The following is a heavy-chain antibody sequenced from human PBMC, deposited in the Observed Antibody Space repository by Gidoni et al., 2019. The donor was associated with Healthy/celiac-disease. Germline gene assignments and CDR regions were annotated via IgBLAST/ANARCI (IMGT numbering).Heavy chain of an antibody. CDR2: IKSKTDVGTT. J-gene: IGHJ4*02. CDR1: GFTFSNAW. D-gene: IGHD3-22*01. CDR3: TTGRYYYDSSGYLYYFDY. V-gene: IGHV3-15*01. Sequence: EVQLVESGGGLVKPGGSLRLSCAASGFTFSNAWMSWVRQAPGKGLEWVGRIKSKTDVGTTDYAAPVKGRFTISRDDSKNTLYLQMNSLKTEDTAVYYCTTGRYYYDSSGYLYYFDYWGQGTLVTVSS.